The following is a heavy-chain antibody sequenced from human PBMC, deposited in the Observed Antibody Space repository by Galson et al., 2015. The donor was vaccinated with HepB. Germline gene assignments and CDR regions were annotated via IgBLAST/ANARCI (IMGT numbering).Heavy chain of an antibody. D-gene: IGHD3-9*01. CDR2: ISYDGSNK. J-gene: IGHJ6*02. CDR3: ASDTYYHILTDYWGYGMDV. CDR1: GFTFSSSA. Sequence: SLRLSCAASGFTFSSSAMHWVRQAPGKGLEWVAVISYDGSNKYYADSVKGRFTISRDNSKNTLYLQMNSLRAEDTALYYCASDTYYHILTDYWGYGMDVWGQGTTVTVSS. V-gene: IGHV3-30*04.